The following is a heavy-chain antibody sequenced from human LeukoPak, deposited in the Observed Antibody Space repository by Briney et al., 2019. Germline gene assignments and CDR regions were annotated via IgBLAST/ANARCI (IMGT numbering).Heavy chain of an antibody. CDR1: GFTFSSYD. J-gene: IGHJ4*02. CDR3: VRGTGYSAYDYDFDY. CDR2: IGTAGDT. D-gene: IGHD5-12*01. Sequence: PGGSLRLSCAASGFTFSSYDMHWVRQPRGKGLEWVSAIGTAGDTYYPGSVKGRFTISRENAKNSLYLQMNSLRAGDMAVYYCVRGTGYSAYDYDFDYWGQGTLVTVSS. V-gene: IGHV3-13*04.